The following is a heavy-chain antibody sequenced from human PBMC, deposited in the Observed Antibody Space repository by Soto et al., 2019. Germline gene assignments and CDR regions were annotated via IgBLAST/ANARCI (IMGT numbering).Heavy chain of an antibody. CDR3: ARDTPYNYGLGY. Sequence: SETLSLTCAVYGGSLSGYYWSWIRQTPGKGLEWIGEINHSGSTNYIPSLKSRVTISVDTSKNQFSLNLSSVTAADTAVYYCARDTPYNYGLGYWGQGTLVTVSS. D-gene: IGHD5-18*01. J-gene: IGHJ4*02. CDR2: INHSGST. V-gene: IGHV4-34*01. CDR1: GGSLSGYY.